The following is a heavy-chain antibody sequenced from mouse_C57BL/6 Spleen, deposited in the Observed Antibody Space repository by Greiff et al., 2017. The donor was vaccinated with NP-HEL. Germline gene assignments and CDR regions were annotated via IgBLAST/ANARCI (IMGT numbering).Heavy chain of an antibody. CDR1: GYTFTDYY. V-gene: IGHV1-26*01. J-gene: IGHJ3*01. CDR2: INPNNGGT. CDR3: ARDYYGSPWFAY. Sequence: EVQLQQSGPELVKPGASVKISCKASGYTFTDYYMNWVKQSNGKSLEWIGDINPNNGGTSYNQKFKGKATLTVDKSSSTAYMELRSLTSEDSAVYYCARDYYGSPWFAYWGQGTLVTVSA. D-gene: IGHD1-1*01.